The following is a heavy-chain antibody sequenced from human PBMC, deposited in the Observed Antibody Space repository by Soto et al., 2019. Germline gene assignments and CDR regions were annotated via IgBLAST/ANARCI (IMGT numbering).Heavy chain of an antibody. CDR1: GYRFTSYW. D-gene: IGHD3-22*01. J-gene: IGHJ4*02. Sequence: PRESLKIPRQGSGYRFTSYWISWVRQMPGKGLEWMVRIDPSDSYTNYSPSFQGHVTISADKSISTAYLQWSSLKASDTAMYYCARRGLDYYDSSGYYYFDYWGQGTLVTVS. CDR3: ARRGLDYYDSSGYYYFDY. CDR2: IDPSDSYT. V-gene: IGHV5-10-1*01.